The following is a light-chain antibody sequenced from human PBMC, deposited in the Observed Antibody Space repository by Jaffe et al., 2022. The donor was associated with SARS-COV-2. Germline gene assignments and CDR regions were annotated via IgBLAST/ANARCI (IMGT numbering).Light chain of an antibody. J-gene: IGLJ2*01. CDR1: SSDVGGYNY. CDR3: CSYAGSYIFV. CDR2: DVS. Sequence: QSALTQPRSVSGSPGQSVTISCTGTSSDVGGYNYVSWYQQHPGKAPKFMIYDVSKRPSGVPDRFSGSKSGNTASLTISGLQAEDEADYYCCSYAGSYIFVFGGGTKLTVL. V-gene: IGLV2-11*01.